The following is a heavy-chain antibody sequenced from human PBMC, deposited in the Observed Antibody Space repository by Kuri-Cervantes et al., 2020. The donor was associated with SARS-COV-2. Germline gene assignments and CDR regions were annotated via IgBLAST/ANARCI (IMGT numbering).Heavy chain of an antibody. J-gene: IGHJ3*02. V-gene: IGHV3-48*01. D-gene: IGHD5-24*01. CDR1: GFTFSSYS. CDR2: ISSSSSTL. CDR3: ARARAGGYNDAFDI. Sequence: GESLKISCAASGFTFSSYSMNWVRQAPGKGLEWVSYISSSSSTLYYADSVKGRFTISRDNAKNSLYLQMNSLRAEDTAVYYCARARAGGYNDAFDIWGQGTMVTVSS.